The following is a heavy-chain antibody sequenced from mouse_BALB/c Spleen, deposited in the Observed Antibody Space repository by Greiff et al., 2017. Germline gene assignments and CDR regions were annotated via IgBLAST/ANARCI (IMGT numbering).Heavy chain of an antibody. CDR1: GFTINDYY. CDR3: SRGGPWFAY. V-gene: IGHV14-4*02. J-gene: IGHJ3*01. CDR2: IDPENGDT. Sequence: EVQLQQSGAELVRSGASVKLSCTASGFTINDYYMHWVKQRPEQGLEWIGCIDPENGDTEYAPKFQGKATMTADTSSNPAYLQLSSLTSEDTAVDYCSRGGPWFAYWGQGTLVTVSA.